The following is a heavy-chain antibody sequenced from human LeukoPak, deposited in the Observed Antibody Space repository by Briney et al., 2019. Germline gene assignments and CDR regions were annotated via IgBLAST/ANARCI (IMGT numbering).Heavy chain of an antibody. J-gene: IGHJ4*02. CDR2: IYHSGST. D-gene: IGHD3-10*01. Sequence: SETLSLTCTVSGYSISSGYCWGWIRQPPGKGLEWIGSIYHSGSTYYNPSLKSRVTISVDTSKNQFSLKLSSVTAADTAVYYCARLRYYGSGSYSRYFFDYWGQGTLVTVSS. CDR1: GYSISSGYC. V-gene: IGHV4-38-2*02. CDR3: ARLRYYGSGSYSRYFFDY.